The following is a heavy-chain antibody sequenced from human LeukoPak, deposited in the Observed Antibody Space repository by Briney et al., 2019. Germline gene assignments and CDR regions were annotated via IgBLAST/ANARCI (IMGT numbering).Heavy chain of an antibody. V-gene: IGHV1-2*02. CDR1: GYTFSDYT. D-gene: IGHD3-10*01. CDR2: INPSSNAA. CDR3: ARSRELLDFDT. Sequence: AASVKVSCKTSGYTFSDYTIHWVRQAPGQGLEWMGWINPSSNAANYAQRFEGRVSLTRDTPISTADMVLTSLTSDDTGVYYCARSRELLDFDTWGQGTLVSVSS. J-gene: IGHJ4*02.